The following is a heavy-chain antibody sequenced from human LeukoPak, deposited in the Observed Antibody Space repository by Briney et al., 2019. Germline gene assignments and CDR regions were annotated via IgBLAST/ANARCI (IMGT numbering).Heavy chain of an antibody. CDR2: IYYSGST. CDR3: ARGGGGMRIYGKNWFDP. J-gene: IGHJ5*02. V-gene: IGHV4-39*07. CDR1: GDSISSSSYY. Sequence: PSETLSLTCTVSGDSISSSSYYWGWIRQPPGKGLEWIGSIYYSGSTYYNPSLKSRVTISVDTSKNQFSLKLSSVTAADTAVYYCARGGGGMRIYGKNWFDPWGQGTLVTVSS. D-gene: IGHD3-16*01.